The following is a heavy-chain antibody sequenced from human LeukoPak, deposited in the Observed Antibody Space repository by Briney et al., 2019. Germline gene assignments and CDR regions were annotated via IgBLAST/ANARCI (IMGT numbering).Heavy chain of an antibody. V-gene: IGHV5-51*01. J-gene: IGHJ4*02. CDR1: GSICTSYW. Sequence: GAPLLICCEGAGSICTSYWIGWLRPPPGELLEWMGIIYPGDSDTRYSPSFQGQVTISADKSISTAYLQWSSLKASDTAMYYCAITDYGDYIGPHGYWGQGTLVTVSS. D-gene: IGHD4-17*01. CDR2: IYPGDSDT. CDR3: AITDYGDYIGPHGY.